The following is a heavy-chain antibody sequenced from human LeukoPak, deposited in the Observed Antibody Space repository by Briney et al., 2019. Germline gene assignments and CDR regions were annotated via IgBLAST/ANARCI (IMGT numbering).Heavy chain of an antibody. CDR3: ARVMEDCTNGVCQIYYYYGMDV. D-gene: IGHD2-8*01. CDR1: GFTFSSYG. V-gene: IGHV3-33*01. J-gene: IGHJ6*02. Sequence: GGSLRLSCAASGFTFSSYGMHWVRQAPGKGLEWVAVIWYGGSNKYYADSVKGRFTISRDNSKNTLYLQMNSLRAEDTAVYYCARVMEDCTNGVCQIYYYYGMDVWGQGTTVTVSS. CDR2: IWYGGSNK.